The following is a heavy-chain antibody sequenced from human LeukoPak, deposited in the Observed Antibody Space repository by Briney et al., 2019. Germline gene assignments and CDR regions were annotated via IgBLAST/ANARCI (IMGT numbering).Heavy chain of an antibody. CDR3: ARALRIQLWSYYYYYMDV. V-gene: IGHV3-53*05. CDR1: GFTVSSNY. CDR2: IYSGGST. Sequence: GGSLRLSCAASGFTVSSNYMSWVRQAPGKGLEWVSVIYSGGSTYYADSVKGRFTISRDNSKNTLYLQMNSLRAEDTAVYYCARALRIQLWSYYYYYMDVWGKGTTVTVSS. J-gene: IGHJ6*03. D-gene: IGHD5-18*01.